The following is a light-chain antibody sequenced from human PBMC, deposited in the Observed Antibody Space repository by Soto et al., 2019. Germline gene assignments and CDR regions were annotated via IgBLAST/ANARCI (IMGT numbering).Light chain of an antibody. CDR3: SSYAGSNVL. Sequence: QSALTQPPSASGSPGQSVTISCTGTSSDVGGYNYVSWYQQHPGKAPKLMIYEVSKRPSGVPDRFSGSKSGNTASLTFSGPQAEYEADYYCSSYAGSNVLFGGGTQLTVL. J-gene: IGLJ2*01. V-gene: IGLV2-8*01. CDR2: EVS. CDR1: SSDVGGYNY.